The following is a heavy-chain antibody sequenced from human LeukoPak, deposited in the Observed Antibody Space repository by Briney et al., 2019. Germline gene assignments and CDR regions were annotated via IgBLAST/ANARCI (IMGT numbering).Heavy chain of an antibody. CDR2: IYHSGSP. CDR1: GLTFNNAW. D-gene: IGHD1-1*01. CDR3: ARVNINNWHSCDY. V-gene: IGHV4-4*02. Sequence: GSLRLSCAASGLTFNNAWMNWVRLAPGKGLEWIGEIYHSGSPNYNPSLKSRVTISVDKSRNHFSLNLSSVTAADTAVYYCARVNINNWHSCDYWGQGTLVTVSS. J-gene: IGHJ4*02.